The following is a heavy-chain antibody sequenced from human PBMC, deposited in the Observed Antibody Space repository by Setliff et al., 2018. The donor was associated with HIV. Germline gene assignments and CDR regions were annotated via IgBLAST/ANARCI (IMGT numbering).Heavy chain of an antibody. Sequence: ASVKVSCKASGYSFADYAMNWVRQAPRQGLEWMGWINPNSGGTSYAQKFQDWVTMTRDTSISTAYMELSRLRFDDTAVYYCARDRGYSNGLDYYYGMDVWGQGTTVTVSS. CDR1: GYSFADYA. V-gene: IGHV1-2*04. J-gene: IGHJ6*02. CDR2: INPNSGGT. CDR3: ARDRGYSNGLDYYYGMDV. D-gene: IGHD4-4*01.